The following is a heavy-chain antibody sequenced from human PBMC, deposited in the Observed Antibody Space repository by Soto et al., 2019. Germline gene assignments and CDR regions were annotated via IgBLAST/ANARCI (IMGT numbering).Heavy chain of an antibody. CDR1: GYTFTSYG. Sequence: QVQLVQSGAEVKKPGASVKVSCKASGYTFTSYGISWVRQAPGQGLEWMGWISAYNGNTNYAQKLQGRVTMTTDTSTSTASMELTRLRSDDKVVYYWARDGEAAAGTSSSGPPRCHYYGLDVWGQGTTVTVSS. V-gene: IGHV1-18*01. CDR3: ARDGEAAAGTSSSGPPRCHYYGLDV. D-gene: IGHD6-13*01. CDR2: ISAYNGNT. J-gene: IGHJ6*02.